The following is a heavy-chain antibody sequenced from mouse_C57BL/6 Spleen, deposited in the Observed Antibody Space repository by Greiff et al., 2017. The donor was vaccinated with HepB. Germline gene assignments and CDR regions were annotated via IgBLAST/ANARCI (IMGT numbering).Heavy chain of an antibody. D-gene: IGHD2-2*01. V-gene: IGHV8-12*01. CDR2: IYWDDDK. J-gene: IGHJ4*01. CDR3: ARSPLYYGYDRYAMDY. Sequence: QVTLKVSGPGILQSSQTLSLTCSFSGFSLSTSGMGVSWIRQPSGKGLEWLAHIYWDDDKRYNPSLKSRLTISKDTSRNQVFLKITSVDTADTATYYCARSPLYYGYDRYAMDYWGQGTSVTVSS. CDR1: GFSLSTSGMG.